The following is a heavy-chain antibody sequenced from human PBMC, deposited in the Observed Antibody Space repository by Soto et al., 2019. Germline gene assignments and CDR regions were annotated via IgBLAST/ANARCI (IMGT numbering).Heavy chain of an antibody. CDR3: ARMAYYDFWSGYYFDY. D-gene: IGHD3-3*01. CDR1: SGSISSSNW. Sequence: SETLSLTCAVSSGSISSSNWWSWVRQPPGKGLGWIGEIYHSGSTNYNPSLKSRVTISVDKSKNQFSLKLSSVTAADTAVYYCARMAYYDFWSGYYFDYWGQGTLVTVSS. J-gene: IGHJ4*02. CDR2: IYHSGST. V-gene: IGHV4-4*02.